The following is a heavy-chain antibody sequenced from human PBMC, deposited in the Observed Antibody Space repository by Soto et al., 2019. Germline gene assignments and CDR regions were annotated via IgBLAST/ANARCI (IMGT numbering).Heavy chain of an antibody. J-gene: IGHJ3*02. Sequence: GGSLRLSCAASGFTFSDYYKSWIRQAPGKGLEWVSYISGSGGSIYYADSVKGRFTISRDNSKNTLYLQMNSLRAEDTAVYYCAKDLDCSGGSCYVSAFDIWGQGTMVTVSS. CDR3: AKDLDCSGGSCYVSAFDI. CDR1: GFTFSDYY. CDR2: ISGSGGSI. V-gene: IGHV3-23*01. D-gene: IGHD2-15*01.